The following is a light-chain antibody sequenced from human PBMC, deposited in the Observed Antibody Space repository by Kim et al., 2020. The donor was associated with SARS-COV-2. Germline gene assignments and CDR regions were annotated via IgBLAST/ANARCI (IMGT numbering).Light chain of an antibody. V-gene: IGKV1-5*03. CDR1: QSFSSW. J-gene: IGKJ5*01. CDR3: QQYKDYPFT. Sequence: IQMTQSPPTLSASVGDRVTITCRASQSFSSWLAWYQQKPGKVPKLLIYKTSILESGVPSRFRGSGSGTEFTLTISSLQPDDFATFYCQQYKDYPFTFGQGTRLEIK. CDR2: KTS.